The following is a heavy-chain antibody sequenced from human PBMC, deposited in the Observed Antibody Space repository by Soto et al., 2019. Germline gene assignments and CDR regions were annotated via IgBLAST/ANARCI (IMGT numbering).Heavy chain of an antibody. D-gene: IGHD3-22*01. V-gene: IGHV4-61*08. Sequence: PSETLSLTCAVTGASISSAAYHWSWIRQHPGKGLEWIGFIYYSGSTNYNPSLNIRVTISVDTSKNQFSLKLSPVTAADTAVYYCARDQTPYYYDSSGYFDYWGQGTLVTVSS. CDR3: ARDQTPYYYDSSGYFDY. CDR1: GASISSAAYH. CDR2: IYYSGST. J-gene: IGHJ4*02.